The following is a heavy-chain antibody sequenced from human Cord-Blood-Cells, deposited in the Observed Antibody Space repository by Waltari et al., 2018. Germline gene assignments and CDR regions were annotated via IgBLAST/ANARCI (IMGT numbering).Heavy chain of an antibody. V-gene: IGHV1-69*01. Sequence: QVQLVQSGAEVKKHGSSVKVSCKASGGTFSSYAIRWMRQATGQGLEWMGGSSTSVCTTNDAQKCQGRVTITADESTSTAYRELSSLRSEDTAVYYCAWGYCSSTSYGKAFDYWGQGTLVTVSS. J-gene: IGHJ4*02. CDR1: GGTFSSYA. CDR3: AWGYCSSTSYGKAFDY. CDR2: SSTSVCTT. D-gene: IGHD2-2*01.